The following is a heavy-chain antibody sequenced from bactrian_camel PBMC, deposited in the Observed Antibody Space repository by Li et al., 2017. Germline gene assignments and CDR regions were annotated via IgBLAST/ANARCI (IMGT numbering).Heavy chain of an antibody. Sequence: HVQLVESGGGSVQAGQSLRLSCATDRNSLNTLCMGWFRQAPGKEPEGVASIDKDGTKTYGDSVKGRFTISRDKGKNTLYLQMNSLKPEDTAMYYCAADRMACLRSSVHLAAYNFWGQGTQVTVS. CDR2: IDKDGTK. D-gene: IGHD1*01. CDR3: AADRMACLRSSVHLAAYNF. V-gene: IGHV3S53*01. CDR1: RNSLNTLC. J-gene: IGHJ4*01.